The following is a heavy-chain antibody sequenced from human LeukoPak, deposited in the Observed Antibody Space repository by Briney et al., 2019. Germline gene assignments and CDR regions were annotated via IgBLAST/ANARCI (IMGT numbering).Heavy chain of an antibody. CDR2: ISSSGSTI. J-gene: IGHJ4*02. Sequence: GGSLRLSCAASRFTFSSYEMNWVRQAPGKGLEWVSYISSSGSTIYHADSLKGRFTISRDNAKNSLYLQMNTLRAEDTAVYYCARSVGSYVDYWGQGTLVTVSS. V-gene: IGHV3-48*03. CDR1: RFTFSSYE. CDR3: ARSVGSYVDY. D-gene: IGHD3-16*01.